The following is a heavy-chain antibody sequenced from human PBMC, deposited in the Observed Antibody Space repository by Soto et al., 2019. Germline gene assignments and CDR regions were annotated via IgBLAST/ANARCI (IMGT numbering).Heavy chain of an antibody. V-gene: IGHV3-11*01. D-gene: IGHD5-12*01. CDR2: IRSSGSTI. CDR3: ARDRASGYDCSDY. CDR1: GFTFSDYY. J-gene: IGHJ4*02. Sequence: GGSLRLSCAASGFTFSDYYMSWIRQAPGKGLEWVSYIRSSGSTIYYSDSVKGRFTISRDNAKNSLYLQMNRLRAEDTAVYYWARDRASGYDCSDYCRQVTLVAVAS.